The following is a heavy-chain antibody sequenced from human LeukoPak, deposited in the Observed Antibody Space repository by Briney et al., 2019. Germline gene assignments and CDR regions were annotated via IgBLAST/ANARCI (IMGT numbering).Heavy chain of an antibody. Sequence: PGGSLRLSCAASGFTFSSYAMSWVRQAPGKGLEWVSAISGSGGSTYYADSVKGRFTISRDASKNTLSLQMNSLRVEDTGTYYCARDLAWGAFDYWGQGILVTVSS. CDR1: GFTFSSYA. CDR3: ARDLAWGAFDY. J-gene: IGHJ4*02. CDR2: ISGSGGST. D-gene: IGHD7-27*01. V-gene: IGHV3-23*01.